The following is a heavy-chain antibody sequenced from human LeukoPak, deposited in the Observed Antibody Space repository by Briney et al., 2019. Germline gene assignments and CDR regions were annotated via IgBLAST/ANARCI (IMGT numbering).Heavy chain of an antibody. CDR3: ARAAYDILTADYYDYYGMVV. J-gene: IGHJ6*02. D-gene: IGHD3-9*01. CDR2: IIPIFGTA. V-gene: IGHV1-69*13. CDR1: GGTFSSYA. Sequence: GASVKVTCKPSGGTFSSYAISWVRQSPGQGLAWMGGIIPIFGTANYAQKFQGRVTITADESTSTAYMELSSLRSEDTAVYYCARAAYDILTADYYDYYGMVVWGQGTTVTVSS.